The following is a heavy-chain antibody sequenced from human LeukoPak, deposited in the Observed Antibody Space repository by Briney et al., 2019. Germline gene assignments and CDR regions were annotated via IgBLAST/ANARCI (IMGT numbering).Heavy chain of an antibody. D-gene: IGHD6-13*01. CDR3: AREWYSRPIDY. V-gene: IGHV3-48*03. J-gene: IGHJ4*02. CDR1: GFTFSSYE. CDR2: ISSSGSTI. Sequence: PGGSLRLSCAASGFTFSSYEMNWVRQAPGKGLEWVSYISSSGSTIYYADSVKGRFTISRDNAKNSLYLQMNSLRAEDTAVYYCAREWYSRPIDYWGQGTLVTVSS.